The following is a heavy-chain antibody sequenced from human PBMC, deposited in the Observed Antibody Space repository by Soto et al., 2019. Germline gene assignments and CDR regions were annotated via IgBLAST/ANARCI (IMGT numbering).Heavy chain of an antibody. CDR2: ISAYNGNT. V-gene: IGHV1-18*01. CDR1: GYTFTSYG. J-gene: IGHJ4*02. D-gene: IGHD2-8*01. Sequence: QVQLVQSGAEVKKPGASVKVSCKASGYTFTSYGISWVRQAPGQGLEWMGWISAYNGNTNYAQKLQGRVTMTTDTSTSTAYMELRSLRSDDTAVYYCAGGWGPIGLMVYAIPFDYWGQGTLVTVSS. CDR3: AGGWGPIGLMVYAIPFDY.